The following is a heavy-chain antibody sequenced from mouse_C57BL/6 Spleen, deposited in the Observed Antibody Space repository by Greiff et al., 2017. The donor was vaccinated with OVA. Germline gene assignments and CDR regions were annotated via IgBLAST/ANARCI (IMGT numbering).Heavy chain of an antibody. D-gene: IGHD1-1*01. Sequence: VQGVESGPGLVQPSQSLSITCTVSGFSLTSYGVHWVRQSPGKGLEWLGVIWSGGSTDYNAAFISRLSISKDNSKSQVFFKMNSLQADDTAIYYCASLYYYGSSYYAMDYWGQGTSVTVSS. CDR2: IWSGGST. V-gene: IGHV2-2*01. J-gene: IGHJ4*01. CDR3: ASLYYYGSSYYAMDY. CDR1: GFSLTSYG.